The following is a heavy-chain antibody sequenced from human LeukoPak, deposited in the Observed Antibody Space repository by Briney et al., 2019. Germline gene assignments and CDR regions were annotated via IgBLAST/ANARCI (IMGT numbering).Heavy chain of an antibody. D-gene: IGHD6-19*01. CDR1: GGFFSGYY. CDR3: ASSSGWSDY. V-gene: IGHV4-34*01. Sequence: SSETLSLTCAVYGGFFSGYYWSWIRQPPGKGLEWIGEINHSGSTNYNPSLKSRVTISVDTSKNQFSLKLSSVTAADTAVYYCASSSGWSDYWGQGTLVTVSS. CDR2: INHSGST. J-gene: IGHJ4*02.